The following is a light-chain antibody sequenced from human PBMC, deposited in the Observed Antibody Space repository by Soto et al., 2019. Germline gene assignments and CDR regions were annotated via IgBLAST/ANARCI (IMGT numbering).Light chain of an antibody. CDR2: TDN. J-gene: IGLJ1*01. Sequence: QSVLTQPPSASGTLGQRVTISCSGSGSNIGSNAVNWYQQFPGTAPKLLIYTDNQRPSGVPDRFSGSKSGTSASLAISGLQSEDEADYFCAAWDGSLNAYVFGTGTKVTVL. V-gene: IGLV1-44*01. CDR1: GSNIGSNA. CDR3: AAWDGSLNAYV.